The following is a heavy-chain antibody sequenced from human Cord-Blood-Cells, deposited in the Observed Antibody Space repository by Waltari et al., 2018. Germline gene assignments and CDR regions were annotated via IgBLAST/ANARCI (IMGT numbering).Heavy chain of an antibody. Sequence: QVQLQQWGAGLLKPSETLYLTCAVYGGSFSGYYWSWIRQPPGKGLEWIGEIIHRVSTNYNPSLKSRVTISVDTSKNQFSLKLSSVTAADTAVYYCARGSDYDFWSGYYGDCYYGMDVWGQGTTVTVSS. V-gene: IGHV4-34*01. CDR2: IIHRVST. D-gene: IGHD3-3*01. CDR1: GGSFSGYY. CDR3: ARGSDYDFWSGYYGDCYYGMDV. J-gene: IGHJ6*02.